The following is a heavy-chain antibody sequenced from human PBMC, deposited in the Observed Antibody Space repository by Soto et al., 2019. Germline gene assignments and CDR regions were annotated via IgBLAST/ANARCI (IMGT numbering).Heavy chain of an antibody. Sequence: VASVKVSCKASGYTFTSYGISWVRQAPGQGLEWMGWISAYNGNTNYAQKLQGRVTMTTGTSTSTAYMELRSLRSDDTAVYYCARVVTTVLGYYYGMDVWGQGTTVTVSS. V-gene: IGHV1-18*01. CDR2: ISAYNGNT. CDR1: GYTFTSYG. D-gene: IGHD4-4*01. CDR3: ARVVTTVLGYYYGMDV. J-gene: IGHJ6*02.